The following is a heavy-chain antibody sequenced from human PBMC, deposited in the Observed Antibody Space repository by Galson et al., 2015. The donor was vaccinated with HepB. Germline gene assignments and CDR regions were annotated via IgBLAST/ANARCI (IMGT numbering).Heavy chain of an antibody. Sequence: SVKVSCKASGYYFSSYGFNWVRQAPGQGLQWVGWISAYNGDTKYSERFQGRVTMTTDTSTTTASMELRSLTSDDTAVYYCARSPLGAWAVLGWFDPWGQGTLVTVSS. CDR3: ARSPLGAWAVLGWFDP. J-gene: IGHJ5*02. D-gene: IGHD6-19*01. CDR2: ISAYNGDT. V-gene: IGHV1-18*01. CDR1: GYYFSSYG.